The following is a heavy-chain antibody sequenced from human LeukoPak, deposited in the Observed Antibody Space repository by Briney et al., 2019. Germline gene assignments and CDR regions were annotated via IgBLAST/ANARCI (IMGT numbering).Heavy chain of an antibody. V-gene: IGHV3-7*01. CDR1: GFTFSSYW. D-gene: IGHD3-10*01. Sequence: GGSLRLSCAASGFTFSSYWMGWVRQAPGKRLEWVANMNIDGSEKYYADSVRGRFTISRDNARNSVYLQMNSLRVEDTAVYYCARGRGPYGWFDPWGQGTLVTVSS. CDR3: ARGRGPYGWFDP. J-gene: IGHJ5*02. CDR2: MNIDGSEK.